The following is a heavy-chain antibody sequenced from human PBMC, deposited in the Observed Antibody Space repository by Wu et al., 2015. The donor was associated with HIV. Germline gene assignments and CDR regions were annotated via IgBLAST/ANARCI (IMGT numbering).Heavy chain of an antibody. D-gene: IGHD6-13*01. CDR2: ISAYNGNT. CDR3: ASLFSSWYYYYYYMDV. CDR1: GYTFTSYG. Sequence: QVQLVQSGAEVKKPGASVKVSCKASGYTFTSYGISWVRQAPGQGLEWMGWISAYNGNTNYAQKLQGRVTMTTDTSTSTAYMELRSLRSDDTAVYYCASLFSSWYYYYYYMDVWGQRDHGHRLL. V-gene: IGHV1-18*01. J-gene: IGHJ6*03.